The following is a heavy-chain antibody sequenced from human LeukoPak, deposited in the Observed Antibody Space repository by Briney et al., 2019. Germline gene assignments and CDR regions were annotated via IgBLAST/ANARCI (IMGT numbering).Heavy chain of an antibody. V-gene: IGHV3-21*01. CDR1: GFTFSSYG. Sequence: GGTLRLSCAASGFTFSSYGMSWVRQAPGKGLEWVSSISSSSSYIYYADSVKGRFTISRDNAKNSLYLQMNSLRAEDTAVYYCARDGEVDDSSGDQTGDYWGQGTLVTVSS. J-gene: IGHJ4*02. CDR2: ISSSSSYI. CDR3: ARDGEVDDSSGDQTGDY. D-gene: IGHD3-22*01.